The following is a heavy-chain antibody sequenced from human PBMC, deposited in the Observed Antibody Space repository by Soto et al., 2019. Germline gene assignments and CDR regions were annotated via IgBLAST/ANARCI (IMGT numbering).Heavy chain of an antibody. D-gene: IGHD3-10*01. CDR2: IIPVFGNT. J-gene: IGHJ6*02. CDR3: ARGQYYSSGSAATSYFYFGIDV. V-gene: IGHV1-69*05. CDR1: GDGFSNYG. Sequence: SVKVSCKASGDGFSNYGFSWVRQAPGQGLEWMGGIIPVFGNTKYVQRFQGRLTITTDKSTSTVYMEMSSLSSEDTAVYFCARGQYYSSGSAATSYFYFGIDVWGQGTTVTVSS.